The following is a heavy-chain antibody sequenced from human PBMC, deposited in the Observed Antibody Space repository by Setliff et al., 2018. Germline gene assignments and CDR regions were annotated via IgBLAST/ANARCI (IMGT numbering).Heavy chain of an antibody. CDR1: GFTISGYA. J-gene: IGHJ5*02. CDR3: AKDPNGDFFGAFDT. Sequence: GGSLRLSCVGSGFTISGYAMTWVRQVPGKGLEWISSIKDSDYSTYYADSVKGRFTISRDNSKNTLYQQMNGLRAEDSALYYCAKDPNGDFFGAFDTWGQGALVTVSS. D-gene: IGHD4-17*01. CDR2: IKDSDYST. V-gene: IGHV3-23*05.